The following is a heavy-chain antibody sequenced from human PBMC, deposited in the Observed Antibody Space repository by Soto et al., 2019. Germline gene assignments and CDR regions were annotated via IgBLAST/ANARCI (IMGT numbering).Heavy chain of an antibody. D-gene: IGHD6-19*01. CDR2: ISHIGSV. CDR3: VRSFGWYAIDY. CDR1: GVSISSNYY. J-gene: IGHJ4*02. Sequence: QVLLQESGPGLVQPSGTLSLSCAVSGVSISSNYYWGWVRQSPGKGLEWLGDISHIGSVNYSPSLTSRVTISMDRSENQFSLTLNSVTAAYTAVYYCVRSFGWYAIDYCVQGTLVLVSS. V-gene: IGHV4-4*02.